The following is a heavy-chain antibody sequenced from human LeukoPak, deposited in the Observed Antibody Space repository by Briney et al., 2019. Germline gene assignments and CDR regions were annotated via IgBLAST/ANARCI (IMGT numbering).Heavy chain of an antibody. CDR1: GGPISSYY. Sequence: SSETLSLTCTVSGGPISSYYWSWIRQPPGKGLEWIGYIYYSGSTNYNPSLKSRVTISVDTSKNQFSLKLSSVTAADTAVYYCAREAGIAVADPYFDYWGQGTLVTVSS. V-gene: IGHV4-59*01. J-gene: IGHJ4*02. CDR2: IYYSGST. D-gene: IGHD6-19*01. CDR3: AREAGIAVADPYFDY.